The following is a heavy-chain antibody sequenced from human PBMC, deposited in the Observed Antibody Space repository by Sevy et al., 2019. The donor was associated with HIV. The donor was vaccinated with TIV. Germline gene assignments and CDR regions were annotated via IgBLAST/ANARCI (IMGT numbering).Heavy chain of an antibody. J-gene: IGHJ4*02. V-gene: IGHV3-23*01. CDR1: GLSFNTYV. D-gene: IGHD2-21*01. CDR3: AKESLDGYY. CDR2: ISPNGGST. Sequence: QAAGSLRLSCAASGLSFNTYVMSWVRQAPGKGLQWVSTISPNGGSTYYADSVKGRFTISRDNSRNTVFLQVNSLRAEDTAVYYCAKESLDGYYWGQGTLVTVSS.